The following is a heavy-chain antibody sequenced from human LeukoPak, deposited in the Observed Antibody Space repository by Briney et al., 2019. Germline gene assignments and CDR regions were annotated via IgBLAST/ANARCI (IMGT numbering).Heavy chain of an antibody. D-gene: IGHD3-22*01. CDR3: AKGVYYDSSGGIDY. Sequence: PGGSLRLSCAASGFTFDDYAMHWVRQAPGKGLEWVSGISWNSGSIGYADSVKGRFTISRDNAKNSLYLQMNSLRAEDMASYYCAKGVYYDSSGGIDYWGQGTLVTVSS. V-gene: IGHV3-9*03. CDR2: ISWNSGSI. CDR1: GFTFDDYA. J-gene: IGHJ4*02.